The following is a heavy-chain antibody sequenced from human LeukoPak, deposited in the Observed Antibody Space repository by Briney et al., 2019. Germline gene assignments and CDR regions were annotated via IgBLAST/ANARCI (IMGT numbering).Heavy chain of an antibody. CDR3: ATTIAAAGTSDY. CDR1: GYTFTSYG. J-gene: IGHJ4*02. CDR2: ISAYNGNT. Sequence: GASVKVACKASGYTFTSYGISWVRQAPGQGLEWMGWISAYNGNTNYAQKLQGRVTMTTDTSTSTAYMELRSLRSDDTAVYYCATTIAAAGTSDYWGQGTLVTVSS. V-gene: IGHV1-18*04. D-gene: IGHD6-13*01.